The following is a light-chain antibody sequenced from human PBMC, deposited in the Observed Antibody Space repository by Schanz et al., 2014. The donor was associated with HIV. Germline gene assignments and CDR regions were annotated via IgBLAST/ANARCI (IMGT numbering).Light chain of an antibody. Sequence: QSVLTQPPSVSAAPGQRVTISCSGSAFNIGHNYVSWYQQFPGFTGTPPKLLIYDNHERPSEIPDRFSGSKSGSSGTLGIDEVQPGDEAVYYCAAWDTSLDAGVFGGGTKLTVL. J-gene: IGLJ3*02. CDR1: AFNIGHNY. CDR3: AAWDTSLDAGV. CDR2: DNH. V-gene: IGLV1-51*01.